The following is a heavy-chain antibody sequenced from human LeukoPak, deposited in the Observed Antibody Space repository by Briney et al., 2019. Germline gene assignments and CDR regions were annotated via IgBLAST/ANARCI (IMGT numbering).Heavy chain of an antibody. CDR1: GYTFTSYG. V-gene: IGHV1-18*01. CDR2: ISAYNGNT. D-gene: IGHD4-17*01. J-gene: IGHJ4*02. Sequence: ASVKVSCKASGYTFTSYGISWVRQAPGQGLEWMGWISAYNGNTDYAQKLQGRVTMTTDTSTSTAYMELRSLRSDDTAVYYCAREQPDYGDHDYWGQGTLVTVSS. CDR3: AREQPDYGDHDY.